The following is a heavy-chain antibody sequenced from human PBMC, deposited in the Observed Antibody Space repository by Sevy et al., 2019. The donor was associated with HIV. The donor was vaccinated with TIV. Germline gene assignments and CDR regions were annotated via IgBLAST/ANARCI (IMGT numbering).Heavy chain of an antibody. Sequence: GGLRLSCAASGFTFSDYYMSWIRQAPGKGLEWVSYISSSGSTIYYADSVKGRFTISRDNAKNSLYLQMNSLRAEDTAVYYCAREKEYYYDSSGYCDYWGQGTLVTVSS. CDR2: ISSSGSTI. V-gene: IGHV3-11*01. D-gene: IGHD3-22*01. CDR1: GFTFSDYY. J-gene: IGHJ4*02. CDR3: AREKEYYYDSSGYCDY.